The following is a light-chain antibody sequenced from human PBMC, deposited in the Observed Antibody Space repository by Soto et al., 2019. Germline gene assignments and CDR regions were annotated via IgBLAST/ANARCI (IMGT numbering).Light chain of an antibody. CDR2: EVS. V-gene: IGLV2-14*01. CDR1: ISDVGGYDY. Sequence: QSALTQPASVSGSPGQSITISCIGTISDVGGYDYVSWYQQHPGKPPKVIIYEVSHRPSGVSYRFSGSKSGNTASLTISGLQAEDEADYYCSSYTDSSGRVFGGGTKLTVL. CDR3: SSYTDSSGRV. J-gene: IGLJ3*02.